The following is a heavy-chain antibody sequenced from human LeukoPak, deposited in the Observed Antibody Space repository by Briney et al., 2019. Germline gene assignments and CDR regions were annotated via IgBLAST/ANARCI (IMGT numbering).Heavy chain of an antibody. CDR1: GFTFSNYG. V-gene: IGHV3-30*18. D-gene: IGHD4-17*01. Sequence: GRSLRLSCAASGFTFSNYGMHWVRQAPGKGLEWVAVISYDGSDNEYADSVKGRFTIFRDNSKDMLYLQMNSLRAEDTAAYYCAKELTTVTHFDSWGQGTLATVSS. J-gene: IGHJ4*02. CDR2: ISYDGSDN. CDR3: AKELTTVTHFDS.